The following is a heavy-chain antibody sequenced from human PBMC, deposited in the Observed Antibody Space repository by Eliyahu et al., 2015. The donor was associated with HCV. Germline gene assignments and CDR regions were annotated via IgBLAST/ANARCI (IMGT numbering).Heavy chain of an antibody. V-gene: IGHV4-34*02. J-gene: IGHJ6*02. CDR1: GGSFSDNY. CDR3: ARKPTGLLYYYGMDV. Sequence: QVQLQQWGPGLLXPSETLSLTXXTYGGSFSDNYWTWIRQSPGRGLEWXGDIYXSGSTNTTPSLRSRLTISLDTSKNQFSLNLSSVTAADTAVYYCARKPTGLLYYYGMDVWGQGTTVTVS. CDR2: IYXSGST. D-gene: IGHD1-14*01.